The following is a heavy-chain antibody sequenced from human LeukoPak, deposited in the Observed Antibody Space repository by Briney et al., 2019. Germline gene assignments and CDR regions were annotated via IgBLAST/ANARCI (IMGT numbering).Heavy chain of an antibody. CDR2: IYYSGST. V-gene: IGHV4-31*03. D-gene: IGHD2-2*01. CDR3: ARDSAKDCSSTSCYANNWFDP. J-gene: IGHJ5*02. CDR1: GGSISSGGYY. Sequence: SETLSLTCTVSGGSISSGGYYWSWIRQHPGKGLEWIGYIYYSGSTYHNPSLKSRVTISVDTSKNQFSLKLSSVTAADTAVYYCARDSAKDCSSTSCYANNWFDPWGQGTLVTVSS.